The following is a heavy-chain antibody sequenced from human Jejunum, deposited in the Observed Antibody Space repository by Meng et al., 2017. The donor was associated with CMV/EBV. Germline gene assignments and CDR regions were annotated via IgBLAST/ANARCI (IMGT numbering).Heavy chain of an antibody. V-gene: IGHV3-30*02. Sequence: FTFSTYGMHWVRQAPGQGPEWVGFIHYDGSKTYYADPVKGRFTISRDNTKNTLYLQMNSLRGEDTAVYYCAKDGIRYFDWLGYFDSWGQGTLVTVSS. CDR3: AKDGIRYFDWLGYFDS. CDR2: IHYDGSKT. D-gene: IGHD3-9*01. CDR1: FTFSTYG. J-gene: IGHJ4*02.